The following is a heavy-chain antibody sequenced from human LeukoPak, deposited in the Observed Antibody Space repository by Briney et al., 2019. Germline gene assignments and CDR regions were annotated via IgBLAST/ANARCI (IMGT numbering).Heavy chain of an antibody. Sequence: SGGSLRLSCAASGFTFSSYSMNWVRQAPGKGLEWVSSISSSSSYIYYADSVKGRFTISRDNAKNSLYLHMNSLRAEDTAVYYCARVNIVGATFFDYWGQGTLVTASS. D-gene: IGHD1-26*01. CDR2: ISSSSSYI. J-gene: IGHJ4*02. CDR1: GFTFSSYS. CDR3: ARVNIVGATFFDY. V-gene: IGHV3-21*01.